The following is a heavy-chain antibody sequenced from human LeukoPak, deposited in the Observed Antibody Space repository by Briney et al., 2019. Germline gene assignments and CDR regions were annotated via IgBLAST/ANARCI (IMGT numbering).Heavy chain of an antibody. CDR1: GFTFDEYG. Sequence: PGGSLTLSCAASGFTFDEYGMSWVRQTPGKGLEWVSGIDWNGGSTGYADSVKGRFTISRNNAKNFLYLQMNSLRAEDTALYYCARRAMIVVATPAVDYWGHGTLVTVSS. D-gene: IGHD3-22*01. J-gene: IGHJ4*01. CDR2: IDWNGGST. V-gene: IGHV3-20*04. CDR3: ARRAMIVVATPAVDY.